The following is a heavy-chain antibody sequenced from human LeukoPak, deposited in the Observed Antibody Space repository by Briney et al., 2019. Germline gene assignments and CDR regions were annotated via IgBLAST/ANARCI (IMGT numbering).Heavy chain of an antibody. CDR2: IYYSGST. CDR1: GGSISSHY. J-gene: IGHJ5*02. Sequence: PSETLSLTCTVSGGSISSHYWSWIRQPPGKGLEWIGYIYYSGSTNYNPSLKSRVTISVDTSKNQFSLKLSSVTAADTAVYYCARVSTNYDFWSGYKGTRFDPWGQGTLVTVSS. V-gene: IGHV4-59*11. CDR3: ARVSTNYDFWSGYKGTRFDP. D-gene: IGHD3-3*01.